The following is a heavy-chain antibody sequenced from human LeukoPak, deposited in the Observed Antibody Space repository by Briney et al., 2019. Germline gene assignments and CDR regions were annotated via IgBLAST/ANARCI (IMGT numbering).Heavy chain of an antibody. CDR3: ASRSSIWSGYQDTLYYFDS. CDR1: GGSISSYY. V-gene: IGHV4-59*01. CDR2: IYYSGST. J-gene: IGHJ4*02. Sequence: SETLSLTCTVSGGSISSYYRSWIRQPPGKRLEWIGHIYYSGSTNYNPSLKSRVTISVDTSKNQFSLKLSSVTAADTAVYYCASRSSIWSGYQDTLYYFDSWGQGTLVTVSS. D-gene: IGHD3-3*01.